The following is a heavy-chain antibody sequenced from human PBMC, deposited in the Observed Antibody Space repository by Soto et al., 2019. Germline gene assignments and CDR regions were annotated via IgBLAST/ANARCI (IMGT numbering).Heavy chain of an antibody. V-gene: IGHV1-18*01. CDR3: ASDSPPPRE. CDR2: ISAYNGNT. CDR1: GYTFTSYH. J-gene: IGHJ4*02. Sequence: QVQLVQSGAEVKKPGASVKVSCKASGYTFTSYHITWVRQAPGQGLEWMGWISAYNGNTNYAQKPKSRVPMNTATTTSTAYMVPRSLRSDDTAVYYCASDSPPPREWGQGTLVTVSS.